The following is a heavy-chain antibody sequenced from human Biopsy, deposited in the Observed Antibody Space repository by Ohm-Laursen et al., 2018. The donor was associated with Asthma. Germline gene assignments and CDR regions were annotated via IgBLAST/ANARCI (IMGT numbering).Heavy chain of an antibody. CDR3: ASQSSGPDFWSGYYYFDY. Sequence: LSLTCAASGFTFSSYGMQWVRQAPGKGLEWVAVISYDGSNKYYADSVKGRFTISRDNSKNTLYLQMNSLRAEDTAVYYCASQSSGPDFWSGYYYFDYWGQGTLVTVSS. CDR1: GFTFSSYG. V-gene: IGHV3-30*03. CDR2: ISYDGSNK. D-gene: IGHD3-3*01. J-gene: IGHJ4*02.